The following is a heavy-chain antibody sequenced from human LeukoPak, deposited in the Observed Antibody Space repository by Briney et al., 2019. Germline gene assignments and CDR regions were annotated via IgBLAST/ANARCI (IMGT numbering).Heavy chain of an antibody. CDR1: GFTFSSYA. Sequence: GGSLRLSCAASGFTFSSYAMYWVRQAPGKGLEWVSGISGSGGSTYYADSVKGRFTISRDNSKNSVYLQMNSLRAEDTAVYYCAKTTTGYSSGRYPGWPADYWGQGTLVTVSS. V-gene: IGHV3-23*01. CDR3: AKTTTGYSSGRYPGWPADY. D-gene: IGHD6-19*01. J-gene: IGHJ4*02. CDR2: ISGSGGST.